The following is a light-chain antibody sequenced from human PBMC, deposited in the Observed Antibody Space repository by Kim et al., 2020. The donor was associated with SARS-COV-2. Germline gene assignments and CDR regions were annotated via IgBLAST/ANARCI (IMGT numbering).Light chain of an antibody. CDR1: SSDVGGYNY. V-gene: IGLV2-8*01. CDR2: EVS. CDR3: SSYAGSNNLV. J-gene: IGLJ2*01. Sequence: GQSVPISCTGTSSDVGGYNYVSWYQQHPGKAPKLMIYEVSKRPSGVPDRFSGSKSGNTASLTASGLQAEDEADYYCSSYAGSNNLVFGGGTQLTVL.